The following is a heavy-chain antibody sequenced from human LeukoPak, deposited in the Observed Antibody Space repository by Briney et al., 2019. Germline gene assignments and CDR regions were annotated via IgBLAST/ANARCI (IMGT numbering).Heavy chain of an antibody. CDR2: IYYSGST. CDR1: GGSISSYY. D-gene: IGHD3-22*01. Sequence: SETLSLTCTVSGGSISSYYWSWIRQPPGKGLEWIGYIYYSGSTNYNPSLKSRVTISVDTSKNQFSLKLSSVTAADTAAYYCARDIFSSGYFWAFDIWGQGTMVTVSS. V-gene: IGHV4-59*01. J-gene: IGHJ3*02. CDR3: ARDIFSSGYFWAFDI.